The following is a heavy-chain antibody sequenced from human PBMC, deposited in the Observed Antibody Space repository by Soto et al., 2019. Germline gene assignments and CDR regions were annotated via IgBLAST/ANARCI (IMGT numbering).Heavy chain of an antibody. CDR1: GLTFSSFA. CDR3: AGVYYGGNSVNNY. CDR2: TSYDGSNK. D-gene: IGHD2-8*01. V-gene: IGHV3-30-3*01. J-gene: IGHJ4*02. Sequence: PGGSLRLSCAGSGLTFSSFAMSWVRQAPGKGLEWVAATSYDGSNKYYADSVKGRFIISRDNSKNTLDLLLNTLRAEDTAVYYCAGVYYGGNSVNNYWGQGTPVTVSS.